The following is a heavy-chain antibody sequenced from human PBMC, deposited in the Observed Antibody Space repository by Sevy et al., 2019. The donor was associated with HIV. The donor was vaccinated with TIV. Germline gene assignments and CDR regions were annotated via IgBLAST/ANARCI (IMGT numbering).Heavy chain of an antibody. J-gene: IGHJ6*03. D-gene: IGHD2-21*01. CDR2: ISWNGANI. CDR3: AKDYSAYYYMEV. CDR1: GFTFDDHA. Sequence: GGSLRLSCAASGFTFDDHAMHWVRQAPGKGLEWISLISWNGANIEYADSVKGRFTVSRDNSNNSLYLQMNSLRVEDTALYYCAKDYSAYYYMEVWGKGTTVTVSS. V-gene: IGHV3-43D*04.